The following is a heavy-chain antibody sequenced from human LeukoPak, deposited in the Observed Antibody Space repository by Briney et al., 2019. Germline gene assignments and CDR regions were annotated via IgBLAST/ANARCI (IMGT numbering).Heavy chain of an antibody. J-gene: IGHJ4*02. Sequence: KSGGSLRLSCAASGFTFSSYSMNWVRQAPGKGLEWVSSISSSSSYIYYADSVKGRFTISRDNAKNSLYLQMNSLRAEDTAVYYCATQLWGPLDYWGQGTLVTVSS. D-gene: IGHD5-18*01. CDR1: GFTFSSYS. CDR3: ATQLWGPLDY. CDR2: ISSSSSYI. V-gene: IGHV3-21*01.